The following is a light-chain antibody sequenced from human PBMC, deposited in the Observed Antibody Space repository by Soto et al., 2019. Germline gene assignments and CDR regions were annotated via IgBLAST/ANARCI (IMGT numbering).Light chain of an antibody. CDR2: DDS. V-gene: IGLV2-14*01. CDR3: SSYTSSSTVV. CDR1: SGDVGGYNY. Sequence: QSALTQPASVSGSPGQSITISCTGTSGDVGGYNYVSWYQQHPGKAPKLMIYDDSNRPSGVSNRFSGSKSGNTASLTISGLQAEDEADYYCSSYTSSSTVVFGGGTKLTVL. J-gene: IGLJ2*01.